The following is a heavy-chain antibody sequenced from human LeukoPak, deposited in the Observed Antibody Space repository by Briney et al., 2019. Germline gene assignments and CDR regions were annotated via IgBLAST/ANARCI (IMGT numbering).Heavy chain of an antibody. CDR3: ARSLNYGSGSYYDAFDI. V-gene: IGHV4-59*01. CDR1: GGSISSYY. D-gene: IGHD3-10*01. CDR2: IYYSGST. J-gene: IGHJ3*02. Sequence: SETLSLTCTVSGGSISSYYWSWIRQPPGKGLEWIGYIYYSGSTNYNPSLKSRVTISVDTSKNQFSLKLSSVTAADTAVYYCARSLNYGSGSYYDAFDIWGQGTMVTVSS.